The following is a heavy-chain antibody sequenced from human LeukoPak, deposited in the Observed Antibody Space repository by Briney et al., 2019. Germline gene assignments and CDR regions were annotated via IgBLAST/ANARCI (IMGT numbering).Heavy chain of an antibody. CDR3: AKDSSGSGYPT. V-gene: IGHV3-33*06. CDR1: GFTFSSYG. CDR2: IWYDGSNK. D-gene: IGHD3-22*01. J-gene: IGHJ5*02. Sequence: GGSLRLSCAASGFTFSSYGMHWVRQAPRKGLEWVAVIWYDGSNKYYADSVKGRFTISRDNSKNTLYLQMNSLRAEDTAVYYCAKDSSGSGYPTWGQGTLVTVSS.